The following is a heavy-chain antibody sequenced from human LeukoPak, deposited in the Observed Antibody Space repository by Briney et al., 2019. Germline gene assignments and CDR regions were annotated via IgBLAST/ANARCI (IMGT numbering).Heavy chain of an antibody. J-gene: IGHJ6*02. CDR2: ISYDGSKK. CDR3: ARVSGDIVVVPAAPDYYYGMDV. CDR1: GFTFSSYA. D-gene: IGHD2-2*01. Sequence: PGGSLRLSCAASGFTFSSYAMHWVRQAPGKGLDRVAVISYDGSKKYYADSVTGRFTISRDNSKNTLYLQMNSLRAEDTAVYYCARVSGDIVVVPAAPDYYYGMDVWGQGTTVTVSS. V-gene: IGHV3-30*04.